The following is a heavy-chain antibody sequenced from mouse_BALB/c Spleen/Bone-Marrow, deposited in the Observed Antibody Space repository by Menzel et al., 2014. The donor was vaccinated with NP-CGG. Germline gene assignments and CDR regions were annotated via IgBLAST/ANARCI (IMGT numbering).Heavy chain of an antibody. CDR3: AREDIITAYFDY. CDR1: GYTFTSYT. CDR2: IDPSNTYT. J-gene: IGHJ2*01. D-gene: IGHD1-1*01. Sequence: VQVVESAAELARPGASVKMSCKASGYTFTSYTMHWVKQRPGQGLEWIGYIDPSNTYTDYNQNFKDKTTLTADKSSSTAYMQLSSLTSEDSAVCYCAREDIITAYFDYWGQGTTLTVSS. V-gene: IGHV1-4*02.